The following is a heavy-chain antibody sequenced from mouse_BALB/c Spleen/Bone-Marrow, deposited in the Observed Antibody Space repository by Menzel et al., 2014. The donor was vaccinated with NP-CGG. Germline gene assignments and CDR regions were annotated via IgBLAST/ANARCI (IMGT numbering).Heavy chain of an antibody. V-gene: IGHV1S137*01. CDR1: GYTFTDYA. J-gene: IGHJ4*01. Sequence: QVQLQQSGAELVRPGVSVKISCKGSGYTFTDYAMHWVKQSHAKSPEWIGVISTYYGDASYNQKFKGKATMTVDKSSSTAYMELARLTSEDSAIYYCARRGGFYAMDYWGQGTSVTVSS. CDR2: ISTYYGDA. CDR3: ARRGGFYAMDY.